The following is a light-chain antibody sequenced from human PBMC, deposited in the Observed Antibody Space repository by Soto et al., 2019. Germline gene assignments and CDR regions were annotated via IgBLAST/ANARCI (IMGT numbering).Light chain of an antibody. CDR3: LQDYDFPLT. Sequence: AIQMTQSPSSLSASVGDRVTITCRASQGIRNDLGWYQQKPGKAPKLLNYAASTLQSGVPPRFSGSGSGTDFTLTISSLQPADFATYYCLQDYDFPLTFGHGTTVEI. V-gene: IGKV1-6*01. CDR1: QGIRND. CDR2: AAS. J-gene: IGKJ1*01.